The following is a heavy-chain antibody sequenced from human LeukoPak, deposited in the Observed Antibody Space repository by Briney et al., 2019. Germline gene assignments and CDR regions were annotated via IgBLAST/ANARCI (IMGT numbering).Heavy chain of an antibody. J-gene: IGHJ4*02. CDR1: GGSFSGYY. V-gene: IGHV4-34*01. CDR3: ARQHASGELSV. D-gene: IGHD3-16*02. CDR2: INHSGST. Sequence: SETLSLTCAVYGGSFSGYYWSWIRQPPGKGLEWIGEINHSGSTNYNPSLKSRVTISEDTSKNQFSLKLSSVTAADTAVYYCARQHASGELSVWGQGTLVTVSS.